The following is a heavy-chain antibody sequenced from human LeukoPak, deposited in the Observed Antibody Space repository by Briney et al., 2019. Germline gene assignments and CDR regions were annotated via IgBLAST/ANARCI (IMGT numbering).Heavy chain of an antibody. CDR1: GFTFSSYS. V-gene: IGHV3-48*01. CDR2: ISSSSSTI. J-gene: IGHJ4*02. D-gene: IGHD6-6*01. CDR3: ASGSIARIAARAFDY. Sequence: GGSLRLSCAASGFTFSSYSMNWVRQAPGKGLEWVSYISSSSSTIYYADSVKGRFTISRDNAKNSLYLQMNSLRAEDTAVYYCASGSIARIAARAFDYWGQGTLVTVSS.